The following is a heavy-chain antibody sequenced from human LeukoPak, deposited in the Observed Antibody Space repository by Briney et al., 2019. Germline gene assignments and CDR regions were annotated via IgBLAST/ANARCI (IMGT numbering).Heavy chain of an antibody. J-gene: IGHJ6*03. CDR3: ASPVLPYYYYMDV. V-gene: IGHV4-59*01. CDR1: GGSISSYY. Sequence: NPSETLSLTCTVSGGSISSYYWSWIRQPPGRGLEWVGYIYYTGSTSYNPSLKSRVTISVDTSKKQFSLELSSVTAADTAVYYCASPVLPYYYYMDVWGKGTTVTVSS. CDR2: IYYTGST.